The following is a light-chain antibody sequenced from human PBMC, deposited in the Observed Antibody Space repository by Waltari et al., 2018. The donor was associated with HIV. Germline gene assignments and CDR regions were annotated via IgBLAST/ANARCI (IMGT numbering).Light chain of an antibody. J-gene: IGLJ2*01. CDR2: QNT. CDR3: QAWDSNTAGAV. CDR1: KLGDKY. Sequence: SYELTQPPSVSVSPGHTASITCSGEKLGDKYACWYQQKPGQSPVLVIYQNTKRPSGIPVRFSGSNSGNTATLTISGTQAMDEADYYCQAWDSNTAGAVFGGGTKLTVL. V-gene: IGLV3-1*01.